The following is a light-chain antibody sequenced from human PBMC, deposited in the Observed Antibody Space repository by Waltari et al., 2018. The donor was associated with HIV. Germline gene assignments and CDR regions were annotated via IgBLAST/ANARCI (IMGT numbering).Light chain of an antibody. J-gene: IGLJ3*02. CDR2: WNT. V-gene: IGLV1-47*01. CDR3: AVWDNSLSAQV. CDR1: SSNIGNNY. Sequence: QSVLTQSPSISGTPGQRVAISCSGSSSNIGNNYVSWYQQVPGTTPELLSFWNTQRPSVVSDRFSGSVSGTSASLAISGLRSDDEANYYCAVWDNSLSAQVFGGGTTLTVL.